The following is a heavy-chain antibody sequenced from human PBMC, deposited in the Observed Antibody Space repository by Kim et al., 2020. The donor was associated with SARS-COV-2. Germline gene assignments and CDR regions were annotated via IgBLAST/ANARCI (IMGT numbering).Heavy chain of an antibody. D-gene: IGHD6-13*01. CDR3: ARIRIAEAAFDI. J-gene: IGHJ3*02. CDR1: GGSISSSSYY. CDR2: IYYSGST. Sequence: SETLSLTCTVSGGSISSSSYYWGWIRQPPGKGLEWIGSIYYSGSTYYNPSLKSRVTISVDTSKNQFSLKLSSVTAADTAVYYCARIRIAEAAFDIWGQGT. V-gene: IGHV4-39*07.